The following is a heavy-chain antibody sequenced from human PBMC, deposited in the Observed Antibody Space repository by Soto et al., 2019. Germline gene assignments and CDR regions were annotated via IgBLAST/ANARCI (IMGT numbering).Heavy chain of an antibody. D-gene: IGHD3-22*01. Sequence: GGSLRLSCAASGFTFSSYAMHWVRQAPGKGLEWVAVISYDGSNKYYADSVKGRFTISRDNSKNTLYLQMNSLRAEDTAVYYCARSFNYYDSSGYTSYGMDVWGQGTTVTVSS. CDR2: ISYDGSNK. J-gene: IGHJ6*02. CDR1: GFTFSSYA. CDR3: ARSFNYYDSSGYTSYGMDV. V-gene: IGHV3-30-3*01.